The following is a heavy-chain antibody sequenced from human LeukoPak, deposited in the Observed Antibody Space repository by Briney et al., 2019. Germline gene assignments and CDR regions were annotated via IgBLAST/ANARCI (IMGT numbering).Heavy chain of an antibody. D-gene: IGHD3-10*01. J-gene: IGHJ4*02. Sequence: PGGSLRLSCAASGFTFSTYSINWVRQAPGKGLEWVSYIRSRDRTIYYADSVKGRFTISTDNAENSLYLQMNSLRTEDTAVYYCARADWNPDYYGSGSYFDYWGQGTLVTVSS. V-gene: IGHV3-48*01. CDR2: IRSRDRTI. CDR1: GFTFSTYS. CDR3: ARADWNPDYYGSGSYFDY.